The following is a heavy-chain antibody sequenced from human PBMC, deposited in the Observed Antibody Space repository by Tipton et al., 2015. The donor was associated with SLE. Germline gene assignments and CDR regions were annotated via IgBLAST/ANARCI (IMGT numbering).Heavy chain of an antibody. J-gene: IGHJ5*02. D-gene: IGHD4-17*01. CDR2: ASYSGST. CDR1: GGSMGNYF. Sequence: GLVKPSETLSLTCTVSGGSMGNYFWSWIRQPPGKGLEWIGFASYSGSTNYNPSLTSRVTISVDTAKNQFSLKVTSVTAADTALYFCARERNYGDSGGWFGPWGRGTLVTVSS. V-gene: IGHV4-59*08. CDR3: ARERNYGDSGGWFGP.